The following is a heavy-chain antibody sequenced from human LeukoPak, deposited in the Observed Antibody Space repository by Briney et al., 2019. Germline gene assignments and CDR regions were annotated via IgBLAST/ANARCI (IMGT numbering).Heavy chain of an antibody. D-gene: IGHD3-16*01. CDR3: ATPTYP. CDR2: ISGSGFTT. V-gene: IGHV3-23*01. CDR1: GFTFSLYA. J-gene: IGHJ5*02. Sequence: GGSLRLSCAASGFTFSLYAMTWVRQAPGEGLEWVSSISGSGFTTNYGDSVRGRFTISRDNSKNTLYLQMNSLRAEDTAVYYCATPTYPWGQGTLVTVSS.